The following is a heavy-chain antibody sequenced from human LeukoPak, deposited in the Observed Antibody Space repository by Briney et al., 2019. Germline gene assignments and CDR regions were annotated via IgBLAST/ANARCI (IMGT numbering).Heavy chain of an antibody. Sequence: PSETLSLTCTVSGGSISGYYWSWIRQPPGKGLEWIGYIYYSGSTNYNPSLKSRVTISVDTSRNQFSLKLSSVTAADTAVYYCARQDYSNYVGAFDIWGQGTMVTVSS. CDR2: IYYSGST. D-gene: IGHD4-11*01. V-gene: IGHV4-59*08. J-gene: IGHJ3*02. CDR3: ARQDYSNYVGAFDI. CDR1: GGSISGYY.